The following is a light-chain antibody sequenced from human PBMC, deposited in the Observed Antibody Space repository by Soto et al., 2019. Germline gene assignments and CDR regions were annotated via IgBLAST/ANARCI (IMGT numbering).Light chain of an antibody. V-gene: IGLV2-8*01. J-gene: IGLJ1*01. CDR2: EVF. Sequence: QCLLTHPPCSSGSPVQGVTISCTGSKNDIGGYGFVSWYQHHPFKSPRLIIYEVFQLPSGVPYRFSGSKSGNTASLTVSGLQAADEADYFCKSYAGSNTYVFGSGTKVTVL. CDR3: KSYAGSNTYV. CDR1: KNDIGGYGF.